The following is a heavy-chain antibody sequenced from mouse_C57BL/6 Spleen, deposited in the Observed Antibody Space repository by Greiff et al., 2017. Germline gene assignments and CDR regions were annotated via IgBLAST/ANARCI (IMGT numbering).Heavy chain of an antibody. J-gene: IGHJ3*01. CDR3: ARRDGNYVFWFAY. D-gene: IGHD2-1*01. Sequence: VQLQQSGPELVKPGASVKISCKASGYTFTDYYMNWVKQSHGKSLEWIGDINPNNGGTSYNQKFKGKATLTVDKSSSTAYMELRSLTSEDSAVYYCARRDGNYVFWFAYWGQGTLVTVSA. CDR1: GYTFTDYY. V-gene: IGHV1-26*01. CDR2: INPNNGGT.